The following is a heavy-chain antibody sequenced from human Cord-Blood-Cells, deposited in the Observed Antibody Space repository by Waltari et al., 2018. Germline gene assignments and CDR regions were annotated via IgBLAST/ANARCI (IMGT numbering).Heavy chain of an antibody. V-gene: IGHV3-30*02. CDR3: AKPSSGSYYFDY. CDR1: GFTFRSYC. D-gene: IGHD1-26*01. J-gene: IGHJ4*02. Sequence: QVQLVESGGGVVQPGGSLRLSGAASGFTFRSYCRPWVRQAPGKGLEWVAFIRYDGSNKYYADSVKGRFTISRDNSKNTLYLQMNSLRAEDTAVYYCAKPSSGSYYFDYWGQGTLVTVSS. CDR2: IRYDGSNK.